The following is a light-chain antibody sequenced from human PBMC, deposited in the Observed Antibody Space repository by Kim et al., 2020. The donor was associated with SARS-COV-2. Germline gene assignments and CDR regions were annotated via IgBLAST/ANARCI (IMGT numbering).Light chain of an antibody. CDR3: KVWDSSSDHAV. CDR2: YDS. V-gene: IGLV3-21*04. Sequence: SYELTQPPSVSVAPGKTARITCGGNNIGSKSVHCYQQKPGQAPVLVIYYDSDRPSGIPERFSGSNSGNTATLTISRVEAGDEADYYCKVWDSSSDHAVFGGGTQLTVL. CDR1: NIGSKS. J-gene: IGLJ7*01.